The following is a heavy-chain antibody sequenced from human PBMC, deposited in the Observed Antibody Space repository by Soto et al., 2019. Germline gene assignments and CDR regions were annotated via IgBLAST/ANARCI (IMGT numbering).Heavy chain of an antibody. V-gene: IGHV3-23*01. Sequence: GGSLRLSCAASGFTFSSHAMSWVRQAPGKGLEWVSGISDSGGGTYYGDSVKGRFTISRDNSKNTLYLQMNSLRGEDTAVYYCAKISTLRAIVTDCWGQGTLV. CDR1: GFTFSSHA. J-gene: IGHJ4*02. CDR2: ISDSGGGT. D-gene: IGHD5-18*01. CDR3: AKISTLRAIVTDC.